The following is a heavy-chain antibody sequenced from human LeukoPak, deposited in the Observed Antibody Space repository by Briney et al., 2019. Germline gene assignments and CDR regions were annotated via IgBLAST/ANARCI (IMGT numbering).Heavy chain of an antibody. Sequence: ASVKVSCKVSGYTLTELSMHWVRQAPGKGLEWMGCFDPDDGETIYAQKFQGRGTMTEDTSTDTAYMEPSSLRSEDTAVYYCATGPAGLLWFGEGYWGQGTLVTVSS. V-gene: IGHV1-24*01. D-gene: IGHD3-10*01. CDR2: FDPDDGET. CDR3: ATGPAGLLWFGEGY. CDR1: GYTLTELS. J-gene: IGHJ4*02.